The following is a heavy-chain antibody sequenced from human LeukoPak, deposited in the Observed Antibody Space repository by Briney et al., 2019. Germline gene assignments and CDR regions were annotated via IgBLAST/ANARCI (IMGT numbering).Heavy chain of an antibody. CDR3: AREIGDSSGYFPFDY. D-gene: IGHD3-22*01. CDR2: MNPNSGNT. V-gene: IGHV1-8*01. CDR1: GYTFTSYD. Sequence: ASVKVSCKASGYTFTSYDINWVRQATGQGLEWMGWMNPNSGNTGYAQKFQGRVTMTRNTSISTAYMELSSLTSGDTAVYYCAREIGDSSGYFPFDYWGQGTLVTVSS. J-gene: IGHJ4*02.